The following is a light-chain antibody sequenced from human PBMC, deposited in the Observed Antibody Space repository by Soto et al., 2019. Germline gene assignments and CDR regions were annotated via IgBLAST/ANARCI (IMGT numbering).Light chain of an antibody. J-gene: IGKJ2*01. V-gene: IGKV3-20*01. CDR3: QQYGSSPPYT. CDR2: GAS. Sequence: EIVLTQSPGTLSLSPGERATLSCRASQSVSSRYLAWYQQKPGQAPRLLMYGASSRATGIPDRFSGSGSGTDFTLTITRLEPEDFAVYYCQQYGSSPPYTFGQGTKPEIK. CDR1: QSVSSRY.